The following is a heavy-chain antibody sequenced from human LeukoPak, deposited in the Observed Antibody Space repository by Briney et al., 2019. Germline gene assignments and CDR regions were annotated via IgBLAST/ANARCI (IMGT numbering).Heavy chain of an antibody. D-gene: IGHD5-18*01. Sequence: GESLKISCAASGFTFSSYSMNWVRQAPGKGLEWVSSISSSSHIYYADSVKGRFTISRDNAKNSLYLQMNSLRAEGTAVYYCARAIADTAMAPDYWGQGTLVTVSS. CDR1: GFTFSSYS. J-gene: IGHJ4*02. CDR2: ISSSSHI. V-gene: IGHV3-21*01. CDR3: ARAIADTAMAPDY.